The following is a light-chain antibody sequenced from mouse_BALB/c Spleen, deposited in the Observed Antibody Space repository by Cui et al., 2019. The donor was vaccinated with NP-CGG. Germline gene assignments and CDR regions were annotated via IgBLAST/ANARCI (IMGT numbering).Light chain of an antibody. CDR2: GTK. V-gene: IGLV1*01. CDR1: TGAVTTSNY. J-gene: IGLJ1*01. CDR3: ALWYSNHWV. Sequence: QAVVTQESALTTSPGETVTLTCRSSTGAVTTSNYANCVQEKPDHLFTGLIGGTKNRARGVPARFSGSLIGDKAALTITGAQTEDETIYFCALWYSNHWVFGGGTKLTVL.